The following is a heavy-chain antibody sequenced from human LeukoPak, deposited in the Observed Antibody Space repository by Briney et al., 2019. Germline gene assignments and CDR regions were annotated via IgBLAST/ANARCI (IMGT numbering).Heavy chain of an antibody. CDR3: ARAGPRETWGGSGSYSLSATRRYYMDV. CDR2: INHSGST. Sequence: SETLSLNCTVSGGSISRSSYYWGWIRQPPGKGLEWIGEINHSGSTNYNPSLKSRVTISVDTSKNQFSLKLSSVTAADTAVYYCARAGPRETWGGSGSYSLSATRRYYMDVWGKGTTVTVSS. D-gene: IGHD3-10*01. J-gene: IGHJ6*03. V-gene: IGHV4-39*07. CDR1: GGSISRSSYY.